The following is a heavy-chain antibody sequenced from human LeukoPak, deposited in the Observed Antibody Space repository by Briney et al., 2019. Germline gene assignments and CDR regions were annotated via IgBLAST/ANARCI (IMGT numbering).Heavy chain of an antibody. J-gene: IGHJ4*02. CDR3: ARDSVAAAGTETDY. CDR1: GFTFSSYFW. V-gene: IGHV3-74*01. CDR2: IKSDGSSS. Sequence: GGSLRLSCAASGFTFSSYFWMHWVRPAPGKGLVWVSRIKSDGSSSTYADSVKGRFTISRDNSKNTLYLQMNSLRAEDTAVYYCARDSVAAAGTETDYWGQGTLVTVSS. D-gene: IGHD6-13*01.